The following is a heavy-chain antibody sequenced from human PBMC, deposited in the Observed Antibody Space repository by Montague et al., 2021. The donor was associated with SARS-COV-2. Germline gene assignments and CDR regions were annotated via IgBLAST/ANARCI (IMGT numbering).Heavy chain of an antibody. D-gene: IGHD3-9*01. CDR1: GFSLSTPNVG. V-gene: IGHV2-5*01. CDR3: AHLIRYYDIFTGNPFDA. Sequence: PALVKPTQTLTLTCTFSGFSLSTPNVGVAWIRQPPGKALEWLAVIYSNGDKRYSPSLQRRLTITKDTSRNQVVVSLTNVDPLDTATYYCAHLIRYYDIFTGNPFDAWGQGTQVTVSS. CDR2: IYSNGDK. J-gene: IGHJ4*02.